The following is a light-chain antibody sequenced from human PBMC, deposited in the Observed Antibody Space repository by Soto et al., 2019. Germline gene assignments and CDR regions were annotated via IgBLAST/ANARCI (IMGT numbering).Light chain of an antibody. CDR2: VNS. Sequence: QSVLTQQPSVSGAPGQRVTISCTGSSSNIGAGYDVHWYQQLPGAAPKLLIYVNSNRPSGVPDRFSGSKSGTSASLAITGLQAEDEADYYCQSYDSSLSVVFVGGTKLTV. J-gene: IGLJ2*01. CDR3: QSYDSSLSVV. V-gene: IGLV1-40*01. CDR1: SSNIGAGYD.